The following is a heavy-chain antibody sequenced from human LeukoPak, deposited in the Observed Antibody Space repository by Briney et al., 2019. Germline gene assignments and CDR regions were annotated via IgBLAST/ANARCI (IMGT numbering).Heavy chain of an antibody. V-gene: IGHV4-30-4*01. CDR2: IYYSGST. J-gene: IGHJ4*02. CDR1: GGSISSGDYY. D-gene: IGHD6-13*01. Sequence: SETLSLTCTVSGGSISSGDYYWRWIRQPPGKGLEWIGYIYYSGSTYYNPSLKSRVTISVDTSKNQFTLKLSSVTAADTAVYYCASSSSSWAPFDYWGQGTLVTVSS. CDR3: ASSSSSWAPFDY.